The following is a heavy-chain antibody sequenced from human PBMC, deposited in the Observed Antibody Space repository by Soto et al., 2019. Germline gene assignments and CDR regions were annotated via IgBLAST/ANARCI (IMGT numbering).Heavy chain of an antibody. V-gene: IGHV1-46*01. CDR1: GYTFTSYY. Sequence: QVQLVQSGAEVTKPGASVKLSCKASGYTFTSYYIHWVRQAPGQVLEWVAMINPGGGRTKNAQMFQGRVTLTRDTSTGTVDMELSSLTSADTAVYYCARGPSCGGDCYLFDYWGQGSLVTVSS. D-gene: IGHD2-21*02. CDR2: INPGGGRT. CDR3: ARGPSCGGDCYLFDY. J-gene: IGHJ4*02.